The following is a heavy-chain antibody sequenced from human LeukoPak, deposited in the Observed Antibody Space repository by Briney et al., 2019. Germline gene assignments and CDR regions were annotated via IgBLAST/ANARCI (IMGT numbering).Heavy chain of an antibody. J-gene: IGHJ4*02. Sequence: GGSLRLSWAASGFTFSSYGMHWVRQAPGKGLEWVAVISYDGSNKYYADSVKGRFTISRDNSKNTLYLQMNSLRAEDTAVYYCAVYSSSSSYWGQGTLVTVSS. D-gene: IGHD6-6*01. CDR3: AVYSSSSSY. CDR1: GFTFSSYG. CDR2: ISYDGSNK. V-gene: IGHV3-30*03.